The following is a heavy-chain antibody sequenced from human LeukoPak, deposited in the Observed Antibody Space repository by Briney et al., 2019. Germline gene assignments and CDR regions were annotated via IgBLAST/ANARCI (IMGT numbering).Heavy chain of an antibody. CDR2: TYYRSKWYN. Sequence: SQTLSLTCVISGDSVSSDSVAWNWIRQSPSRGLEWLGRTYYRSKWYNDYAASVRSRITINPDTSKNQFSLQLNSLTPEDTAVYYCARDMHYYVLGNYDNSRWFDPWGQGTPVTVSS. CDR3: ARDMHYYVLGNYDNSRWFDP. CDR1: GDSVSSDSVA. D-gene: IGHD3-10*01. J-gene: IGHJ5*02. V-gene: IGHV6-1*01.